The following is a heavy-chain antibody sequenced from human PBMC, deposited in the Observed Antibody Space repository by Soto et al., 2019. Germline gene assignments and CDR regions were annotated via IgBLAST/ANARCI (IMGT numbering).Heavy chain of an antibody. Sequence: SETLSLTCTVSGGSISSSSYYWGWIRQPPGKGLEWIGSIYYSGSTYYNPSLKSRVTISVDTSKNQFSLKRSSVTAADTAVYYCASHSSTSCYARFCWYYYYYMDVWGKGTTVTVSS. CDR3: ASHSSTSCYARFCWYYYYYMDV. D-gene: IGHD2-2*01. V-gene: IGHV4-39*01. CDR1: GGSISSSSYY. CDR2: IYYSGST. J-gene: IGHJ6*03.